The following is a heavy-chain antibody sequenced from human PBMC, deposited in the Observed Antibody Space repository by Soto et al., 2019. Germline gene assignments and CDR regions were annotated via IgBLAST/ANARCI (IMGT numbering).Heavy chain of an antibody. D-gene: IGHD3-3*01. CDR1: GYPVTAYY. CDR3: ARGGGVGVAGSAAFDM. J-gene: IGHJ3*02. V-gene: IGHV1-2*02. CDR2: INPATGAA. Sequence: QLHLVQSGAVVKKPGASVTVSCSASGYPVTAYYMHWVRQAPGRGLEWMGGINPATGAAKYTQTFQGRGTMTRGTSTGTVFMELRGLTSEDPAVFYYARGGGVGVAGSAAFDMWGQGTLVTVSS.